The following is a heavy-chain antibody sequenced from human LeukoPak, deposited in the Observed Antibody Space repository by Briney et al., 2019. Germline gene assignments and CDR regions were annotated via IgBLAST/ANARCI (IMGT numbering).Heavy chain of an antibody. D-gene: IGHD2-2*01. CDR3: ASTNCSSTSCYRRYYYYYYYMDV. Sequence: GGSLLLSCAASGFTFSSYGMHWVRQAPGKGLEWVSYISSSGTTIYYADSVKGRFTISRDNAKNSLYLQMNSLRSEDTAVYYCASTNCSSTSCYRRYYYYYYYMDVWGKGTTVTVSS. CDR1: GFTFSSYG. V-gene: IGHV3-48*04. CDR2: ISSSGTTI. J-gene: IGHJ6*03.